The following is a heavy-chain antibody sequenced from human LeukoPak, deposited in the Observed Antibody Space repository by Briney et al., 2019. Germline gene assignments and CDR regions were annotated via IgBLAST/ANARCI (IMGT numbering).Heavy chain of an antibody. V-gene: IGHV1-18*01. J-gene: IGHJ6*03. Sequence: ASVKVSCKASGYTFTSYGISWVRQAPGQGLEWMGWISAYNGNTNYAQKLQGRVTMTTDTSTSTAYMELRSLRSDDTAVYYCARVGAHLRLPEYYMDVWGKGTTVTVSS. CDR1: GYTFTSYG. CDR3: ARVGAHLRLPEYYMDV. CDR2: ISAYNGNT.